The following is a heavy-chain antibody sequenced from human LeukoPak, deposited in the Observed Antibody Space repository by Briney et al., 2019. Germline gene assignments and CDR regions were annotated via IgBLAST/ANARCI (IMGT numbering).Heavy chain of an antibody. D-gene: IGHD3-22*01. CDR2: INPNSGGT. V-gene: IGHV1-2*02. CDR3: ARDYYDSIGYGAHDY. Sequence: ASVKVSCKASGYTFTGYYMHWVRQAPGQGLEWMGWINPNSGGTKYAQRFQGRVTMSRDTSISTAYMELSRLRSDDTAVYYCARDYYDSIGYGAHDYWGQGTLVTVSS. J-gene: IGHJ4*02. CDR1: GYTFTGYY.